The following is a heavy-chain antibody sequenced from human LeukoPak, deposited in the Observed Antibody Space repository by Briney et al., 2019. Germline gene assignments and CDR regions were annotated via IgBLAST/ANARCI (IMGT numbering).Heavy chain of an antibody. J-gene: IGHJ4*02. CDR2: IYSGGST. CDR1: GLTVSSNY. Sequence: GGSLRLSCAASGLTVSSNYMSWVRQAPGKGLEWVSVIYSGGSTYYADSVKGRFTISRDNSKNTLYLQMNSLRAEDTAVYYCARGSYSYGYGPFDYWGQGTLVTVSS. CDR3: ARGSYSYGYGPFDY. V-gene: IGHV3-66*01. D-gene: IGHD5-18*01.